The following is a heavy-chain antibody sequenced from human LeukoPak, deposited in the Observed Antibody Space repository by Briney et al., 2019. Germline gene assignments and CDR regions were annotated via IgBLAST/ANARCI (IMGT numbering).Heavy chain of an antibody. V-gene: IGHV3-30-3*01. CDR3: ARQTIAAAGTLDY. CDR2: ISYDGS. D-gene: IGHD6-13*01. Sequence: PGGSLRLSCAASGFTFSSYAMPWVRQAPGKGLEWVAVISYDGSNADSVKGRFTVSRDNSKNTLYLQMNSLRAEDTAVYYCARQTIAAAGTLDYWGQGTLVTVSS. J-gene: IGHJ4*02. CDR1: GFTFSSYA.